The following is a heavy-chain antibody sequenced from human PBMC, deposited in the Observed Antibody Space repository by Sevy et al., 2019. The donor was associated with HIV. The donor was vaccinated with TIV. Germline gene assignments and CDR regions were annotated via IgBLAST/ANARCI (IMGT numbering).Heavy chain of an antibody. J-gene: IGHJ3*02. CDR3: VREQSYDFCSAYSGGAFHI. CDR2: IKQAGSEK. CDR1: GFTFGSYW. D-gene: IGHD3-3*01. V-gene: IGHV3-7*01. Sequence: GGSLRLSCEASGFTFGSYWMNWVRQAPGKGLEWVANIKQAGSEKNYVESVKGRFTISRDNAKNSLYLQMNSLRAEDTAVYYCVREQSYDFCSAYSGGAFHIWGQGATVTVSS.